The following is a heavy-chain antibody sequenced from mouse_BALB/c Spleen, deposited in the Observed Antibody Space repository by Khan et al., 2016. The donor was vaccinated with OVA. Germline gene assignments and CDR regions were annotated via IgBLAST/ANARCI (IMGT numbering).Heavy chain of an antibody. CDR2: ISSGDST. CDR1: GFTFSNYA. CDR3: ARDYWFAY. Sequence: EVELVESGGGLVKPGGSLKLSCAASGFTFSNYAMSWVRQSPEKRLEWVASISSGDSTYYPDSVKGRFTISRDNARNILYLQMSSRRSEDTAIYYCARDYWFAYWGQGTLVTVSA. J-gene: IGHJ3*01. V-gene: IGHV5-6-5*01.